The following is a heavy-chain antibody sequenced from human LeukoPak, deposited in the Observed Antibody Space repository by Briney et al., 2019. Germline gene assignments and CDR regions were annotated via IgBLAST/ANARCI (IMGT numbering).Heavy chain of an antibody. CDR1: GYTLTELS. D-gene: IGHD3-3*01. CDR2: FDPEDGET. Sequence: ASVKVSCKVSGYTLTELSMHWVRQAPGKGLEWMGGFDPEDGETIYAQKFQGRVTMTEDTSTDTAYMELSSLRSEDTAVYYCANGGFWASGDFHQPHLYWGQGTLVTVSS. CDR3: ANGGFWASGDFHQPHLY. J-gene: IGHJ4*02. V-gene: IGHV1-24*01.